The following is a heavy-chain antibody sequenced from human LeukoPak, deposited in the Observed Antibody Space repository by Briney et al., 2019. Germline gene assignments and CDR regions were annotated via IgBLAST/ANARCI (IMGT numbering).Heavy chain of an antibody. Sequence: SSETLSLTCTVSGGSISSYYWSWIRQPAGKGLEWIGRIYTSGSTNYNPSLKSRVTMSVDTAKNQLSLKLSSVTAADTAVYYCARCFHSSEWDYYFDYWGQGTLGTVSS. CDR2: IYTSGST. CDR1: GGSISSYY. CDR3: ARCFHSSEWDYYFDY. V-gene: IGHV4-4*07. D-gene: IGHD1-26*01. J-gene: IGHJ4*02.